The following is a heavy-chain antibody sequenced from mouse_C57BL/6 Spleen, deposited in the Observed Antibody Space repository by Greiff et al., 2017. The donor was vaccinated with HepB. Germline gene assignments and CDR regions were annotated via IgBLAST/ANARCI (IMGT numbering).Heavy chain of an antibody. D-gene: IGHD1-1*01. CDR1: GYTFTDYN. CDR2: INPNNGGT. J-gene: IGHJ1*03. CDR3: AREITTVVAQRGTYYWYFDV. V-gene: IGHV1-18*01. Sequence: EVQLQQSGPELVKPGASVKIPCKASGYTFTDYNMDWVKQSHGKSLEWIGDINPNNGGTIYNQKFKGKATLTVDKSSSTAYMELRSLTSEDTAVYYCAREITTVVAQRGTYYWYFDVWGTGTTVTVSS.